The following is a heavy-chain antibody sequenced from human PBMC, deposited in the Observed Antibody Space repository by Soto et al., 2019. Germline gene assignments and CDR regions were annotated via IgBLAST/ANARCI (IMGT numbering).Heavy chain of an antibody. V-gene: IGHV5-51*01. D-gene: IGHD3-10*01. J-gene: IGHJ6*02. Sequence: PGESLKISCKGSGYSFTSYWIGWVRQMPGKGLEWMGIIYPGDSDTRYSPSFQGQVTISADKSISTAYLQWSGLKASDTAMYYCARSSHSLVRITMVRGVTPPRYYYGMDVWGQGTTVTVSS. CDR2: IYPGDSDT. CDR1: GYSFTSYW. CDR3: ARSSHSLVRITMVRGVTPPRYYYGMDV.